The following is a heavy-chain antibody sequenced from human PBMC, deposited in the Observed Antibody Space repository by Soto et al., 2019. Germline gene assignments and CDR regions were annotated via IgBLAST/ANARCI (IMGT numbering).Heavy chain of an antibody. CDR3: ARDQMYFYGGYFDA. V-gene: IGHV4-4*02. D-gene: IGHD3-10*01. CDR1: GGSIGSSNW. J-gene: IGHJ5*02. CDR2: IHHRGST. Sequence: SETLSLTCAVSGGSIGSSNWWSWVRQPPGKGLEWIGYIHHRGSTNYNPSLNSRVTISVDTSKNQFSLKLTSVTAADAAVYYCARDQMYFYGGYFDAWGRGTLVTVSS.